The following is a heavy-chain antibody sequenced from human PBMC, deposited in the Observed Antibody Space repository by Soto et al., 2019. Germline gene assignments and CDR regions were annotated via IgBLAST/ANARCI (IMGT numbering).Heavy chain of an antibody. CDR2: ISAYNGNT. D-gene: IGHD6-6*01. J-gene: IGHJ6*03. CDR3: ARVRQLVGYFFYYMDV. CDR1: GYTFTNYG. Sequence: QVQLLQSGAEVKKPGASVKVSCKASGYTFTNYGITWVRQAPGQGLEWMGWISAYNGNTHYTQRLQGRVTMTTDTSTSTAYMELRGRRSDDTAVYYFARVRQLVGYFFYYMDVLVKGTTVTVSS. V-gene: IGHV1-18*01.